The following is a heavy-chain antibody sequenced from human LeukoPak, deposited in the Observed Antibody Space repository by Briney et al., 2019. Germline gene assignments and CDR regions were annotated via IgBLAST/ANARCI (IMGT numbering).Heavy chain of an antibody. CDR1: GGSFSGYY. CDR3: ARDSGTTGEVKFDP. D-gene: IGHD3-10*01. V-gene: IGHV4-34*01. CDR2: INHSGST. Sequence: PSETLSLTCAVYGGSFSGYYWSWIRQPPRKGLEWSGEINHSGSTNYNPPLNSRVTISVATSKNQFSLKLSSVTAADTAVYYCARDSGTTGEVKFDPWGQGTLVTVSS. J-gene: IGHJ5*02.